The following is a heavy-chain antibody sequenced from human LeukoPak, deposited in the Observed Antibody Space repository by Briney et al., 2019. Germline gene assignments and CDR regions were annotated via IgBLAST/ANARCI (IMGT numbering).Heavy chain of an antibody. Sequence: GSLRLSCAASGFTFSSYSMNWVRQAPGEGLEWVSSISSSSSYIYYADSVKGRFTISRDNAKNSLYLQMNSLRAEDTAVYYCARVGDGYGGFWGQGTLVTVSS. D-gene: IGHD5-24*01. J-gene: IGHJ4*02. CDR1: GFTFSSYS. V-gene: IGHV3-21*01. CDR2: ISSSSSYI. CDR3: ARVGDGYGGF.